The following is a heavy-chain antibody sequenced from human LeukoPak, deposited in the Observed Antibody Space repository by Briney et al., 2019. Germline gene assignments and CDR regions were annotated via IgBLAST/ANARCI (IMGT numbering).Heavy chain of an antibody. J-gene: IGHJ6*03. Sequence: ASVKVSCKASGYTFTSYGISWVRQAPGQGLEWMGWISAYNGNTNYAQKLQGRVTMTTDTSTSTAYMELRSLRSDDTAVYYCAAAAMGYYYYYYYMDVWGKGTTVTVSS. CDR2: ISAYNGNT. D-gene: IGHD2-2*01. CDR3: AAAAMGYYYYYYYMDV. CDR1: GYTFTSYG. V-gene: IGHV1-18*01.